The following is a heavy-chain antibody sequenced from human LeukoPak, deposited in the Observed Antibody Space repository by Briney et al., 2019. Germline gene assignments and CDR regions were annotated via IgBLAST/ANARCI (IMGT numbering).Heavy chain of an antibody. D-gene: IGHD5-12*01. CDR2: ISGSGGGK. Sequence: GGSLRLSCVASGFTFRTYAMSWVRQAPGKGLEWVSTISGSGGGKYYADSVKGRFTISRDNSKNTLYLQMNSLGAEDTAVYYCAKSALTSGPENWGQGTLVTVSS. J-gene: IGHJ4*02. CDR3: AKSALTSGPEN. CDR1: GFTFRTYA. V-gene: IGHV3-23*01.